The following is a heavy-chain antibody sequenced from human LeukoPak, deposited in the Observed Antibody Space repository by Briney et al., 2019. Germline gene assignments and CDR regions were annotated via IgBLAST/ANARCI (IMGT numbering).Heavy chain of an antibody. CDR3: ARGGWAYYYDSSGFHDAFDI. Sequence: SETLSLTCAVSGGSISSGGYSWSWIRQPPGKGLEWIGYIYHSGSTYYNPSLKSRVTISVDGSKNQFSLKLSSVTAADTAVYYCARGGWAYYYDSSGFHDAFDIWGQGTMVTVSS. V-gene: IGHV4-30-2*01. CDR1: GGSISSGGYS. D-gene: IGHD3-22*01. J-gene: IGHJ3*02. CDR2: IYHSGST.